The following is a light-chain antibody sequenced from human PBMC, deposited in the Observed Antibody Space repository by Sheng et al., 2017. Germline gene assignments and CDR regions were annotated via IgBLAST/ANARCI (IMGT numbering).Light chain of an antibody. J-gene: IGLJ2*01. V-gene: IGLV2-8*01. Sequence: QSALTQPPSASGSPGQSVTISCTGTSSDVGGYNSVCWYQQHPGKAPKLMIYDVSNRPSGVPDRFSGSKSGNTASLTISGLQAEDEADYYCSSYTSSSTVVFGGGTKLTVL. CDR3: SSYTSSSTVV. CDR1: SSDVGGYNS. CDR2: DVS.